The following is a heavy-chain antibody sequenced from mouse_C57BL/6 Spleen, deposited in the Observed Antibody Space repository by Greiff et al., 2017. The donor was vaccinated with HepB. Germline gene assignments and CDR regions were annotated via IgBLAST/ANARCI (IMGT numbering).Heavy chain of an antibody. Sequence: QVQLQQPGAELVKPGASVKLSCKASGYTFTSYWMQWVKQRPGQGLEWIGEIDPSDSYTNYNQKFKGKATLTVDTSSSTAYMQLSSLTSEDSAVYYCARTYYGSRGWYFDVWGTGTTVTVSS. CDR3: ARTYYGSRGWYFDV. CDR2: IDPSDSYT. D-gene: IGHD1-1*01. J-gene: IGHJ1*03. CDR1: GYTFTSYW. V-gene: IGHV1-50*01.